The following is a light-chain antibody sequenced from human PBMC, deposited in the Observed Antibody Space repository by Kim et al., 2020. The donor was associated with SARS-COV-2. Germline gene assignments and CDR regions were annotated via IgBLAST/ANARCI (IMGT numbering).Light chain of an antibody. CDR2: EVS. CDR3: CSYAGSSTFVV. V-gene: IGLV2-23*02. Sequence: SIPISCTGTSSDVGNYNLVSWYRQRPGKAPKLIIFEVSKRPSGVSDRFSGSKSGDTASLTISGLQAEDEGDYYCCSYAGSSTFVVFGGGTQLTVL. J-gene: IGLJ2*01. CDR1: SSDVGNYNL.